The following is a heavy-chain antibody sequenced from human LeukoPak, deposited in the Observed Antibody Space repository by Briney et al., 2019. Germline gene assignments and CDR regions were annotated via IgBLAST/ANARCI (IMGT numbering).Heavy chain of an antibody. Sequence: GASVKVSCKASGYTFTDYYMHWVREAPGQGLEWMGWINPNSGGTNYAQKFQGRVTMTRDTSISTAYMELSRLRSDDTAVYYCARDSEGVFDYWGQGTLVTVSS. J-gene: IGHJ4*02. V-gene: IGHV1-2*02. CDR3: ARDSEGVFDY. CDR2: INPNSGGT. D-gene: IGHD3-16*01. CDR1: GYTFTDYY.